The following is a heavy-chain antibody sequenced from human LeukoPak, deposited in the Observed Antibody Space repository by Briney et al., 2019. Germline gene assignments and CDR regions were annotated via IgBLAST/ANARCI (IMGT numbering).Heavy chain of an antibody. CDR1: GGTFSSYA. CDR2: IIPIFGTA. V-gene: IGHV1-69*05. Sequence: SVKVSCKASGGTFSSYAISWVRQAPGQGLEWMGGIIPIFGTANYAQKFQGRVTMTRDTSTSTVYMELSSLRSDDTAVYYCATEKVWYQLLMPAKYFDYWGQGTLVTVSS. D-gene: IGHD2-2*01. J-gene: IGHJ4*02. CDR3: ATEKVWYQLLMPAKYFDY.